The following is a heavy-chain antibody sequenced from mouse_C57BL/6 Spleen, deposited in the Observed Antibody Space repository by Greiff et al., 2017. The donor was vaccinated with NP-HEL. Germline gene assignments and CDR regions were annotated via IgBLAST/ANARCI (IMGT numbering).Heavy chain of an antibody. CDR1: GFTFSDAW. V-gene: IGHV6-6*01. J-gene: IGHJ2*01. CDR2: IRNKANNHAT. CDR3: TRQLGRGYFDY. D-gene: IGHD4-1*02. Sequence: EVKVEESGGGLVQPGGSMKLSCAASGFTFSDAWMDWVRQSPEKGLEWVAEIRNKANNHATYYAESVKGRFTISRDDSKSSVYLQMNSLRAEDTGIYYCTRQLGRGYFDYWGQGTTLTVSS.